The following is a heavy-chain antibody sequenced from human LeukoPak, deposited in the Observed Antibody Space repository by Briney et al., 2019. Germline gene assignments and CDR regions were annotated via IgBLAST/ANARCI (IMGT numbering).Heavy chain of an antibody. Sequence: PGRSLRLSCAASGFTFDDYAMHWVRQAPGKGLEWVPGISWNSGSIGYADSVKGRFTISRDNAKNSLYLQMNSLRAEDTALYYCAKGTNYYGSGSYQVAFDIWGQGTMVTVSS. CDR3: AKGTNYYGSGSYQVAFDI. V-gene: IGHV3-9*01. J-gene: IGHJ3*02. CDR2: ISWNSGSI. D-gene: IGHD3-10*01. CDR1: GFTFDDYA.